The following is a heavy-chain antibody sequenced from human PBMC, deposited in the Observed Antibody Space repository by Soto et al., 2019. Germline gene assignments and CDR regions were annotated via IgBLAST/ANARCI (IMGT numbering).Heavy chain of an antibody. D-gene: IGHD1-1*01. CDR3: AKYRAWRVLLGVLEAPRSSDGFDL. V-gene: IGHV1-2*02. CDR1: GYTFTGYY. J-gene: IGHJ5*02. Sequence: ASVKVSCKASGYTFTGYYMHWVRQAPGQGLEWMGWINPNSGGTNYAQKFQGRVTMTRDTSISTAYMELSRLRSDDTAVYYCAKYRAWRVLLGVLEAPRSSDGFDLCGQGILVSVSS. CDR2: INPNSGGT.